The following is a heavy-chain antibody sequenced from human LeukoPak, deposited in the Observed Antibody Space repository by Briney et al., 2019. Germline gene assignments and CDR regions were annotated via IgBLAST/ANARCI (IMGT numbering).Heavy chain of an antibody. J-gene: IGHJ6*02. CDR3: ARDLDYGDYRPYGMDV. CDR2: INPSGGST. V-gene: IGHV1-46*01. D-gene: IGHD4-17*01. Sequence: ASVKVSCKASGYTFTSYYMHWVRQAPGQGLKWVGIINPSGGSTSYAQKFQGRVTMTRDTSTSTVYMELSSLRSEDTAVYYCARDLDYGDYRPYGMDVWGQGTTVTVSS. CDR1: GYTFTSYY.